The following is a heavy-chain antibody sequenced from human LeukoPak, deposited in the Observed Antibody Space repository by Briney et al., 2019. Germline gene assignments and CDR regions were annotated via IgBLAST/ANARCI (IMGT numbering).Heavy chain of an antibody. CDR3: AREVFALYYFDY. V-gene: IGHV6-1*01. CDR1: GDSVSSNSAA. CDR2: TYYRSKWYN. Sequence: SPTLSLTFAISGDSVSSNSAAWNWVRQSPSRGLEWLGRTYYRSKWYNDYAVSVKSRITINPDTSKNQFSLQLNSVTPEDTAVYYCAREVFALYYFDYWGQGTLVTVSS. J-gene: IGHJ4*02.